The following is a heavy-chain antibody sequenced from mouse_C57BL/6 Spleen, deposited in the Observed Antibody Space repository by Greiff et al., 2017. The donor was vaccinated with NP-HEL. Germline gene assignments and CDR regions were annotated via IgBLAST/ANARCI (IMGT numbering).Heavy chain of an antibody. J-gene: IGHJ3*01. Sequence: EVQLQQSGPELVKPGASVKIPCKASGYTFTDYNMDWVKQSHGKSLEWIGDINPNNCGTIYNQKFKGKATLTVDKSSSTAYMELRSLTSEDTAVYYCARRSYSNYVFAYWGQGTLVTVSA. CDR1: GYTFTDYN. CDR3: ARRSYSNYVFAY. D-gene: IGHD2-5*01. V-gene: IGHV1-18*01. CDR2: INPNNCGT.